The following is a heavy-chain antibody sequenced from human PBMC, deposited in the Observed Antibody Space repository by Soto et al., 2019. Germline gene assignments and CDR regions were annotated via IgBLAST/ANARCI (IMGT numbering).Heavy chain of an antibody. J-gene: IGHJ4*02. Sequence: PSETLSLTCTVSGGSISSYYWSWIRQPPGKGLEWIGYIYYSGSTNYNPSLKSRITISVDTSKNQFSLKLSYMTAADTAVYYCARGVYYYGSGSYYSESFDYWGQGTLVTVS. CDR3: ARGVYYYGSGSYYSESFDY. CDR2: IYYSGST. V-gene: IGHV4-59*08. D-gene: IGHD3-10*01. CDR1: GGSISSYY.